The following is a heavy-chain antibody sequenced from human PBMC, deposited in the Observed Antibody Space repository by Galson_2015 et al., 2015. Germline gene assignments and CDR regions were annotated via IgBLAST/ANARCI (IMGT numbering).Heavy chain of an antibody. CDR1: GYTFTSYY. Sequence: SVKVSCKASGYTFTSYYMHWVRQAPGQGLEWMGIINPSGGSTSYAQKFQGRVTMTRDTSTSTVYVELSSLRSEDTAVYYCARDRGQIAVAGRVAFDYWGQGTLVTVSS. J-gene: IGHJ4*02. D-gene: IGHD6-19*01. V-gene: IGHV1-46*01. CDR2: INPSGGST. CDR3: ARDRGQIAVAGRVAFDY.